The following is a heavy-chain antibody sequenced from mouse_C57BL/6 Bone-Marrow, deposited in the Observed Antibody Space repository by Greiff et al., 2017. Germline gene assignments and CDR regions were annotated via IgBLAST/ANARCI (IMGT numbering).Heavy chain of an antibody. J-gene: IGHJ3*01. CDR2: ISDGGSYT. Sequence: EVQRVESGGGLVKPGGSLKLSCAASGFTFSSYAMSWVRQTPEKRLEWVATISDGGSYTYYPDNVKGRFTISRDNAKNNLYRQMSHLKSEDTAMYYCARRGITPAWFAYWGQGTLVTVSA. CDR1: GFTFSSYA. CDR3: ARRGITPAWFAY. V-gene: IGHV5-4*01. D-gene: IGHD2-4*01.